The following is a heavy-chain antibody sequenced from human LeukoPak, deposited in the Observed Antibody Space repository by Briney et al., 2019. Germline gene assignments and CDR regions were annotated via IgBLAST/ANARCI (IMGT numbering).Heavy chain of an antibody. V-gene: IGHV3-21*01. CDR2: ISSSSSYI. CDR1: GFTFSSYE. D-gene: IGHD5-18*01. CDR3: ARDSRGYSSRKFDY. Sequence: GGSLRLSCAASGFTFSSYEMNWVRQAPGKGLEWVSSISSSSSYIYYADSVKGRFTISRDNAKNSLYLQMNSLRAEDTAVYYCARDSRGYSSRKFDYWGQGTLVTVSS. J-gene: IGHJ4*02.